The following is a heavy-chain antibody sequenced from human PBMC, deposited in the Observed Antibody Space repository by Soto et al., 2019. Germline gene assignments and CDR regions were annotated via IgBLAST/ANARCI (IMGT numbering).Heavy chain of an antibody. V-gene: IGHV3-9*01. Sequence: EVQLVESGGGLVQPGRSLRLSCAASGFTFDDYAMHWVRQAPGKGLEWVSGISWDSGSIGYADSVKGRFTISRDNAKNSLYLQMNSLRAEDTALYYCAKDIGIAEAGTGDAFDIWGQGTMVTVSS. CDR1: GFTFDDYA. CDR2: ISWDSGSI. CDR3: AKDIGIAEAGTGDAFDI. D-gene: IGHD6-19*01. J-gene: IGHJ3*02.